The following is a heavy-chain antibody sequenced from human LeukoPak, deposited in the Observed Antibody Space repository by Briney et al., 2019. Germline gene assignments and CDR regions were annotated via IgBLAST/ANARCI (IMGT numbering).Heavy chain of an antibody. CDR2: IDSSGITI. CDR3: ARDSVGDLLDY. D-gene: IGHD4-17*01. Sequence: GGSLRLSCAGSGFPFSSYEMNWLRQAPGKGLEWVSHIDSSGITIYYGDSVKGRFTISRDNAKNSIYLQMDSLRVEDMAIYYCARDSVGDLLDYWGQGTPVTVSS. CDR1: GFPFSSYE. V-gene: IGHV3-48*03. J-gene: IGHJ4*02.